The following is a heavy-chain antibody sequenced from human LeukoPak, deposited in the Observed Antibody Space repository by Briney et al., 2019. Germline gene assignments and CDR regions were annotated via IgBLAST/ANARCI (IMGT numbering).Heavy chain of an antibody. CDR2: ISWNSGSI. CDR3: AKDTAAGTFSGFDP. J-gene: IGHJ5*02. D-gene: IGHD6-13*01. Sequence: GGSLRLSCAASGFSFDDYAMHWVRQAPGKGLEWVSGISWNSGSIGYADSVKGRFTTSRDNAKNSLYLQMNSLRAEDTALYYCAKDTAAGTFSGFDPWGQGTLVTVSS. V-gene: IGHV3-9*01. CDR1: GFSFDDYA.